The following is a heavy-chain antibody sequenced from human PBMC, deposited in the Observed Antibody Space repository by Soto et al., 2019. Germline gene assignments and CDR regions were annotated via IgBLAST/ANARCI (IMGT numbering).Heavy chain of an antibody. D-gene: IGHD3-9*01. CDR2: ISSSGSTI. CDR3: ARDQRRYFAWLLSDRYFDY. V-gene: IGHV3-48*03. Sequence: PGGSLRLSCAASGFTFSSYEMNWVRQAPGKGLEWVSYISSSGSTIYYADSVKGRFTISRDNAKNSLYLQMNSLRAEDTAVYYCARDQRRYFAWLLSDRYFDYWGQGTLVTVSS. J-gene: IGHJ4*02. CDR1: GFTFSSYE.